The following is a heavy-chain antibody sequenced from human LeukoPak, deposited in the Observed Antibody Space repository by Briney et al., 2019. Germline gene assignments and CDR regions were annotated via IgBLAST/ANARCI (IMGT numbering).Heavy chain of an antibody. Sequence: GGSLRLSCSASGFTFSNYAMHWVRQAPGKGLEYVSAISGDGVTTYYADSVKGRFTISRDNSKNMLNLQMDSLRAEDTAVYYCARWGGHVDYWGQGTLVTVSS. J-gene: IGHJ4*02. CDR1: GFTFSNYA. CDR2: ISGDGVTT. CDR3: ARWGGHVDY. V-gene: IGHV3-64*04. D-gene: IGHD3-3*01.